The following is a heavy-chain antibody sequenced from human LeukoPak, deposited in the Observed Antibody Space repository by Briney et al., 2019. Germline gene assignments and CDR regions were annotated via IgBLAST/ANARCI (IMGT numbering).Heavy chain of an antibody. CDR1: GYTFTSYG. D-gene: IGHD3-22*01. CDR3: ARVFIWFGDSSGYGGHNYYYGMDV. Sequence: ASVRVSCKASGYTFTSYGISWVRQAPGQGLEWMGWISAYNGNTNYAQKLQGRVTMTTDTSTSTAYMELRSLRSDDTAVYYCARVFIWFGDSSGYGGHNYYYGMDVWGQGTTVTVSS. CDR2: ISAYNGNT. J-gene: IGHJ6*02. V-gene: IGHV1-18*01.